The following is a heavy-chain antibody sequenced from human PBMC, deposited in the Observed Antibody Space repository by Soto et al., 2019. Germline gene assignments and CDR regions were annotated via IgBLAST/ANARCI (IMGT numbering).Heavy chain of an antibody. Sequence: SETLSLTCTVSGGSISSSSYYWGWIRQPPGKGLEWIGSIYYSGSTYYNPSLKSRVTISVDTSKNQFSLKLSSVTAADTAVYYCARHRRDYYYYGMDVWGQGTTVTVS. CDR1: GGSISSSSYY. CDR2: IYYSGST. CDR3: ARHRRDYYYYGMDV. V-gene: IGHV4-39*01. J-gene: IGHJ6*02.